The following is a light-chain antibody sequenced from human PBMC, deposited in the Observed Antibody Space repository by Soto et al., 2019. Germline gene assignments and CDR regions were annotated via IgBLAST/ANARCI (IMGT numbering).Light chain of an antibody. CDR2: GAS. J-gene: IGKJ1*01. CDR3: QQYNNWPRT. Sequence: LMTQSPATLSVSPGERATLSCRASQSVSSNLAWYQQKPGQAPRLLIYGASTRATAIPARFSGSGSGTEFTLTISGLQSEDFAVYYCQQYNNWPRTFGQGTKVEI. V-gene: IGKV3-15*01. CDR1: QSVSSN.